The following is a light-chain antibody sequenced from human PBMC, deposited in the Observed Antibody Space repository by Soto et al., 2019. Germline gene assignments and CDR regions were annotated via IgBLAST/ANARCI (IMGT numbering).Light chain of an antibody. CDR1: QSVSSY. CDR2: DAS. J-gene: IGKJ5*01. V-gene: IGKV3-11*01. Sequence: EIVLTQSPATLSLSPGDRATLSCRASQSVSSYLVWYQQKPGQAPRLLIHDASNRATGIPARFSGSGSGTDFPLTISSLEPEDFAVYYCQQRSNGITFGQGTRLEIK. CDR3: QQRSNGIT.